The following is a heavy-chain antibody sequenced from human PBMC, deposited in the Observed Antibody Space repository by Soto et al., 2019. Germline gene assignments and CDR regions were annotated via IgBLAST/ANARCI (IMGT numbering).Heavy chain of an antibody. J-gene: IGHJ6*02. V-gene: IGHV4-38-2*01. Sequence: SSETPAPPPAVSGFFLSRGFYLGWVPPPPGKGLEWIGSIYHSGSTYYNPSLKSRVRISVDTSKNQFSLQLSSVSAADAAVYYCERGVAVIYVHYGMDVWGQGTTVTVSS. CDR1: GFFLSRGFY. D-gene: IGHD3-16*01. CDR3: ERGVAVIYVHYGMDV. CDR2: IYHSGST.